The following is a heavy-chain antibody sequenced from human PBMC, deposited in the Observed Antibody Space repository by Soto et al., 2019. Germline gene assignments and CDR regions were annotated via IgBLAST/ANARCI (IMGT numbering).Heavy chain of an antibody. Sequence: GSLRLSCEASRFTFSDYYIIWILQTPLNWLEWVSYVSSSCSTIYYADSVKGRFTISRDNAKNSLYLQMNSLRAEDTAVYYCARVGGSGRNPDYYYYMDVWGKGTTVTVSS. CDR1: RFTFSDYY. J-gene: IGHJ6*03. D-gene: IGHD3-10*01. V-gene: IGHV3-11*01. CDR3: ARVGGSGRNPDYYYYMDV. CDR2: VSSSCSTI.